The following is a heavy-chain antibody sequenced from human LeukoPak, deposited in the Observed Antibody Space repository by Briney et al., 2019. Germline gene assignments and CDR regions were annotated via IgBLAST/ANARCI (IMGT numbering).Heavy chain of an antibody. CDR2: INLRGST. CDR1: GGSFNDYY. Sequence: SETLSLTCAVYGGSFNDYYWNWIRQPPGKGLEWIGEINLRGSTTYNPSLKSRVTISLDESKNQFSLKLSSVTAADTAVYYCARQFYTAIVLFWFDPWGLGTLVTVSS. D-gene: IGHD5-18*01. CDR3: ARQFYTAIVLFWFDP. V-gene: IGHV4-34*01. J-gene: IGHJ5*02.